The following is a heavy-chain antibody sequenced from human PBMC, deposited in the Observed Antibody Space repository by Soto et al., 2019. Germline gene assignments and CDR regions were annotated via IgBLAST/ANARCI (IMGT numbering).Heavy chain of an antibody. Sequence: GGSLXLSCAASGFTFSSYWMSWVRQAPGKGLEWLANIWRDGSEKHYVDSVKGRFTISRDNAKNSLYLQMNSLSAEDMAVYYCARGTTRLEFWGQGTLVTISS. V-gene: IGHV3-7*01. CDR2: IWRDGSEK. CDR3: ARGTTRLEF. CDR1: GFTFSSYW. D-gene: IGHD3-3*01. J-gene: IGHJ4*02.